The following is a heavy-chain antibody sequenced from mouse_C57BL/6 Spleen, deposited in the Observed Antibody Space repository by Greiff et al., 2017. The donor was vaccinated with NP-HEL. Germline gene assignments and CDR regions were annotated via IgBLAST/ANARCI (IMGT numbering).Heavy chain of an antibody. CDR3: ARYGGSAWFAY. D-gene: IGHD1-1*01. CDR2: IYPGDGDT. J-gene: IGHJ3*01. Sequence: QVQLQQSGPELVKPGASVKISCKASGYAFSSSWMNWVKQRPGKGLEWIGRIYPGDGDTNYNGKFKGKATLTADKSSSTAYMQLSSLTSEDSAVYFCARYGGSAWFAYWGQGTLVTVSA. CDR1: GYAFSSSW. V-gene: IGHV1-82*01.